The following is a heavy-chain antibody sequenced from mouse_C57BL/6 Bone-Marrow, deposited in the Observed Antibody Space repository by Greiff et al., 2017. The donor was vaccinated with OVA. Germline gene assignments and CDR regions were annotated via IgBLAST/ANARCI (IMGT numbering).Heavy chain of an antibody. Sequence: DVKLRESGPGLVKPSQSLSLTCSVTGYSITSGYYWNWIRQFPGNKLEWMGYISYDGSNNYNPSLKNRISITRDTSKNQFFLKLNSVTTEDTATYYCARRRLLRFDYWGQGTTLTVSS. CDR2: ISYDGSN. CDR1: GYSITSGYY. V-gene: IGHV3-6*01. CDR3: ARRRLLRFDY. J-gene: IGHJ2*01. D-gene: IGHD2-3*01.